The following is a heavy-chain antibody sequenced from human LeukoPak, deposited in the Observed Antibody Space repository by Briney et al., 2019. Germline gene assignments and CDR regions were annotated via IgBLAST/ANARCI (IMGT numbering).Heavy chain of an antibody. J-gene: IGHJ4*02. CDR1: GFTVSSNY. D-gene: IGHD3-16*01. CDR3: AKVGVTLGEVFDY. V-gene: IGHV3-53*01. Sequence: GGSLRLSCAASGFTVSSNYMSWVRQAPGKGLEWVSVIYSGGSTYYADSVKGRFTISRDNSKNTLYLQMNSLRAEDTAVYYCAKVGVTLGEVFDYWGQGTLVTVSS. CDR2: IYSGGST.